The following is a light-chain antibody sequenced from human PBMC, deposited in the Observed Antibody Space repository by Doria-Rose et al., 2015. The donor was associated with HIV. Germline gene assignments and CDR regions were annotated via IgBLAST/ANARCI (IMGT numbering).Light chain of an antibody. CDR1: SGSIASNY. Sequence: LSQPHSVSESPGKTVTISCTRSSGSIASNYVQWYQQRPGSSPTTVIYEDNRRPSGVPDRFSGSIDSSSNSASLSISGLRTEDEADYYCQSYDSSNWVFGGGTKVTVL. J-gene: IGLJ3*02. V-gene: IGLV6-57*01. CDR3: QSYDSSNWV. CDR2: EDN.